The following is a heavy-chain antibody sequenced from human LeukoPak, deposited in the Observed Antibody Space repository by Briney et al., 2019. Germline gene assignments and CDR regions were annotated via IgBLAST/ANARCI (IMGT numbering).Heavy chain of an antibody. V-gene: IGHV3-43*02. Sequence: GGSLRLSCAASGFTFDDYAMHWVRQAPGKGLEWVSLISGDGGSTYYADSVKGRFTISRDNSKNSLYLQMNSLRTEVTALYYCAKDSNGAFDIWGQGTMVTVSS. CDR3: AKDSNGAFDI. D-gene: IGHD1-1*01. CDR2: ISGDGGST. CDR1: GFTFDDYA. J-gene: IGHJ3*02.